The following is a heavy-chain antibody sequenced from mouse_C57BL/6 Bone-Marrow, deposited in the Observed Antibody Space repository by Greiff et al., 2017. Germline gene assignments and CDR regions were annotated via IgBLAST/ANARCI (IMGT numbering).Heavy chain of an antibody. CDR2: IDPSDSET. V-gene: IGHV1-52*01. Sequence: QVQLQQPGAELVRPGSSVKLSCKASGYTFTSYWMHWVKQRPIQGLEWIGNIDPSDSETPYNQKFKDKATLTVDKSSSTAYMQLSSLTSEDSAVYYCAREKIYYYYAMDYWGQGTSVTVSS. CDR1: GYTFTSYW. CDR3: AREKIYYYYAMDY. D-gene: IGHD2-1*01. J-gene: IGHJ4*01.